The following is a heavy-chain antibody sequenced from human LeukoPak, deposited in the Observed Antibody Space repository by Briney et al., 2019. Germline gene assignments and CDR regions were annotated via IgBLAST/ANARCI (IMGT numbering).Heavy chain of an antibody. CDR3: AKDWGYYYDSSGYHPVQH. V-gene: IGHV3-23*01. J-gene: IGHJ1*01. CDR2: ISGSGGST. CDR1: GFTLSDNY. D-gene: IGHD3-22*01. Sequence: GGSLRLSCAASGFTLSDNYKSWVRQAPGKGLVWVSAISGSGGSTYYADSVKGRFTISRDNSKNKLYLQMSSLRAEDTAVYYCAKDWGYYYDSSGYHPVQHWGQGTLVTVSS.